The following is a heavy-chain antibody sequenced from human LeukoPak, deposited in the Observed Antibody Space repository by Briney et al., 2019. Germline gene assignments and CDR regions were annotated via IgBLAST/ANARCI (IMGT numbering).Heavy chain of an antibody. D-gene: IGHD5-12*01. V-gene: IGHV3-48*04. Sequence: GGSLRLSCAASGFTFSSYSMNWVRQAPGKGLEWVSYISSSSSTIYYADSVKGRFTISRDNAKNSLYLQMNSLRAEDTAVYYCARSQFYSGYDYWGQGTLVTVSS. CDR1: GFTFSSYS. CDR2: ISSSSSTI. J-gene: IGHJ4*02. CDR3: ARSQFYSGYDY.